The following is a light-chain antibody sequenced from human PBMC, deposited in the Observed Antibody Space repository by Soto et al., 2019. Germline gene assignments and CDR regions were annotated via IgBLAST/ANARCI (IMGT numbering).Light chain of an antibody. CDR1: QSLVYSDGNIY. J-gene: IGKJ1*01. Sequence: DVVMTQSPLSLPVTLGQPASISCTSSQSLVYSDGNIYLNWFQQRPGQSPRRLIYKVSNRDSGVPDRFSGSGSGTDFTLKISRVEAEDVGVYYCLQGTHWPATFGLGTRVDIK. CDR3: LQGTHWPAT. CDR2: KVS. V-gene: IGKV2-30*01.